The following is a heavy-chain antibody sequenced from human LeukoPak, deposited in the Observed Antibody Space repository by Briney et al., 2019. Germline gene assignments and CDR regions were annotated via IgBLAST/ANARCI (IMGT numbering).Heavy chain of an antibody. CDR3: ATALTPVVAFDI. V-gene: IGHV1-24*01. CDR1: GYTLTELS. CDR2: FDPEDGET. Sequence: ASVKVSCKVSGYTLTELSMHWVRQAPGKGLEWMGGFDPEDGETIYAQKFQGRVTVTEDTSTDTAYMELSSLRSEDTAVYYCATALTPVVAFDIWGQGTMVTVSS. D-gene: IGHD4-23*01. J-gene: IGHJ3*02.